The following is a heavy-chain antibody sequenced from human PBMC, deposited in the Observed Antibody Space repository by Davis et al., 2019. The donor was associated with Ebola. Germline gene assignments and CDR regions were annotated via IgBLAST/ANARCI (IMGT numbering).Heavy chain of an antibody. D-gene: IGHD5-18*01. J-gene: IGHJ4*02. CDR3: AREGYGYYLDY. CDR1: GFTFSYYA. Sequence: GESLKISCAASGFTFSYYAMHWVRQAPGKGLEWVAVISSDGYNKYYSDSVKGRFSISRDNSKNTLYLQMNSLRVEDTAVYYCAREGYGYYLDYWGQGALVTVSS. CDR2: ISSDGYNK. V-gene: IGHV3-30-3*01.